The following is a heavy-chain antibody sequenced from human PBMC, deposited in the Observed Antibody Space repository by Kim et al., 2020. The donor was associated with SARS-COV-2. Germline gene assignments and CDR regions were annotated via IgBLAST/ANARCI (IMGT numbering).Heavy chain of an antibody. D-gene: IGHD6-13*01. Sequence: SETLSLTCAVYGGSFSGYYWSWIRQPPGKGLEWIGEINHSGSTNYNPSLKSRVTISVDTSKNQFSLKLSSVTAADTAVYYCARVRSSSWYSIFDYWGQGT. V-gene: IGHV4-34*01. CDR2: INHSGST. J-gene: IGHJ4*02. CDR3: ARVRSSSWYSIFDY. CDR1: GGSFSGYY.